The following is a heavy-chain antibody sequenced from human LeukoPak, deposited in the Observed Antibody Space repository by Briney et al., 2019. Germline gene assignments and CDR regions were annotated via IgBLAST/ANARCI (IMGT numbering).Heavy chain of an antibody. Sequence: PSETLSLTCTVSGGSISSSSYYWGWIRQPPGKGLEWIGSIYYSGSTYYNPSLKSRVTISVDTSKNQFSLKLSSVTAADTAVYYCARQGDYYDSSGYYLPGGYWGQGTLVTVSS. CDR3: ARQGDYYDSSGYYLPGGY. D-gene: IGHD3-22*01. CDR2: IYYSGST. V-gene: IGHV4-39*01. CDR1: GGSISSSSYY. J-gene: IGHJ4*02.